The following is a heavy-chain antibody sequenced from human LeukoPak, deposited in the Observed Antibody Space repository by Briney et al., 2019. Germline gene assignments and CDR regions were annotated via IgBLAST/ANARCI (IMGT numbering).Heavy chain of an antibody. CDR2: MNANSGNT. CDR1: GYTFTSYD. CDR3: ARGAAHMDV. D-gene: IGHD2-15*01. V-gene: IGHV1-8*03. Sequence: ASAKVSCTASGYTFTSYDINWVRQATGQGLEWMGWMNANSGNTGYAQKFQGRVTITRNTSISTAYMELSSLRSEHTAVYYCARGAAHMDVWGKGTTVTVSS. J-gene: IGHJ6*03.